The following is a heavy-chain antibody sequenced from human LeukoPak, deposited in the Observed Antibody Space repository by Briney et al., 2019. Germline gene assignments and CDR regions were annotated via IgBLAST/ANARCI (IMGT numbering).Heavy chain of an antibody. V-gene: IGHV3-21*01. J-gene: IGHJ4*02. CDR2: ISSSSSYI. D-gene: IGHD3-10*01. Sequence: PGGSLRLSCAASGFTFSSYAMSWVRQAPGKGLEWVSSISSSSSYIYYADSVKGRFTISRDNAKNSLYLQMNSLRAEDTAVYYCARDRITMVRGDPQFDYWGQGTLVTVSS. CDR3: ARDRITMVRGDPQFDY. CDR1: GFTFSSYA.